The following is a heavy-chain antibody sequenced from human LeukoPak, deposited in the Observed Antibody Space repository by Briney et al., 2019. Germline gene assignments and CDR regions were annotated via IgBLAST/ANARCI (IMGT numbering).Heavy chain of an antibody. J-gene: IGHJ4*02. CDR2: ISYDGSNK. CDR1: GFTFSSYG. CDR3: ARRSGIAVAGAFDY. Sequence: GGSLRLSCAASGFTFSSYGMHWVRQAPGKGLEWVAVISYDGSNKYYADSMKGRFTISRDNSKNTLYLQMNSLRAEDTAVYYCARRSGIAVAGAFDYWGQGTLVTVSS. D-gene: IGHD6-19*01. V-gene: IGHV3-30*03.